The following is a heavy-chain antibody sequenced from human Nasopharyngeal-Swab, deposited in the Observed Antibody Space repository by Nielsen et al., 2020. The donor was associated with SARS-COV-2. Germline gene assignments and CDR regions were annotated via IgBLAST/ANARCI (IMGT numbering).Heavy chain of an antibody. CDR2: IRSKANSYAT. CDR3: TRALEGSGPSSYYGMDV. Sequence: GGSLRLSCAASGFTFSGSAMHRVRQASGKGLEWVGRIRSKANSYATAYAASVRGRFTISRDDSKNTAYLQMNSLKTEDTAVYYCTRALEGSGPSSYYGMDVWGQGTTVTVSS. CDR1: GFTFSGSA. J-gene: IGHJ6*02. D-gene: IGHD3-10*01. V-gene: IGHV3-73*01.